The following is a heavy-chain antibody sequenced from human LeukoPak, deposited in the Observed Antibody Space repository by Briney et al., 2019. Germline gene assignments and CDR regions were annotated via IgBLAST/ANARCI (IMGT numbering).Heavy chain of an antibody. CDR1: GFTFSDYW. CDR3: ATYDNWVAGDV. Sequence: PGGSLRLSCAASGFTFSDYWMSWVRQAPGKGLEWVANIKKGGGEKHYVDSVKGRFTVSRDNAKNSLFLPMNSLRVKDTAVYYCATYDNWVAGDVWGQGTSVSAPS. D-gene: IGHD1-1*01. J-gene: IGHJ6*02. V-gene: IGHV3-7*01. CDR2: IKKGGGEK.